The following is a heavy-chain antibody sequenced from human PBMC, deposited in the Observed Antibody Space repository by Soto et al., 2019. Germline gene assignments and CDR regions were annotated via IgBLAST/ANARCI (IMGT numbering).Heavy chain of an antibody. J-gene: IGHJ6*02. CDR1: GFTFSSYA. D-gene: IGHD2-15*01. V-gene: IGHV3-23*01. CDR3: AKTMGDCSGGCCYGAYSMDV. CDR2: ISASGGST. Sequence: PGGSLRLSCAASGFTFSSYAMSWVRQAPGKGLEWVSSISASGGSTYSADSVKGRFTISRDNSKNTVHLQMNSLRAEDTAVYYCAKTMGDCSGGCCYGAYSMDVWSQGITVTVSS.